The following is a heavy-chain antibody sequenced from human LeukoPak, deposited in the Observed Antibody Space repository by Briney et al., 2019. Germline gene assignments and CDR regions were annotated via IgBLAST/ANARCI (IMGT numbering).Heavy chain of an antibody. V-gene: IGHV4-39*01. Sequence: SETLSLTCTVSGGSISSSSYYWGWIRQPPGKGLEWIGSIYYSGSTYYNPSLKSRVTISVDTSKSQFSLKLSSVTAADTAVYYCARKGWLAFDYWGQGTLVTVSS. D-gene: IGHD5-24*01. J-gene: IGHJ4*02. CDR1: GGSISSSSYY. CDR2: IYYSGST. CDR3: ARKGWLAFDY.